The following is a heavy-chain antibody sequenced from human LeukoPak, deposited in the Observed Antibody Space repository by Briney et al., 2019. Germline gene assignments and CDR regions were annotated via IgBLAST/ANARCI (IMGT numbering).Heavy chain of an antibody. CDR3: ARAALDCSSTSCYNYFDL. Sequence: GGSLRLSCAASGFTFSSYDMHWVRQATGKGLEWVSAIGTAGDTYYPGSVKGRFTISRENAKNSLYLQMSSLRAGDTAVYYCARAALDCSSTSCYNYFDLWGRGTLVTVSS. D-gene: IGHD2-2*02. CDR1: GFTFSSYD. J-gene: IGHJ2*01. V-gene: IGHV3-13*01. CDR2: IGTAGDT.